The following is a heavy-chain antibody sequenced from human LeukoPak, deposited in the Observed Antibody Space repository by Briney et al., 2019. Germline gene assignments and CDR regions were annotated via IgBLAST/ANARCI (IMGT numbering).Heavy chain of an antibody. CDR2: IDPSDSYT. CDR1: GYSFTSYW. V-gene: IGHV5-10-1*01. J-gene: IGHJ4*02. Sequence: GESLKISCKGSGYSFTSYWISWVRPMPGKGLEWMGRIDPSDSYTNYSPSFQGHVTISADKSISTAYLQWSSLKASDTAMYYCARIPEYSGYDYSFDYWGQGTLVTVSS. CDR3: ARIPEYSGYDYSFDY. D-gene: IGHD5-12*01.